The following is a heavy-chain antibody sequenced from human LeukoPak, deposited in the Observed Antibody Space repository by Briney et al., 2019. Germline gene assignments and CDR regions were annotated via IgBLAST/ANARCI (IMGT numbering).Heavy chain of an antibody. J-gene: IGHJ5*01. Sequence: GGSLRLSCKASGFTFSNAWMSWVRQAPGKGLEWVGRIRSKANGGTAGYAAPVIGRFTISRDGSRNMLYLQMSSLKTEDTAVYYCTKSLDCSRTTCDSWGQGTLVTVSS. V-gene: IGHV3-15*01. D-gene: IGHD2-2*01. CDR1: GFTFSNAW. CDR2: IRSKANGGTA. CDR3: TKSLDCSRTTCDS.